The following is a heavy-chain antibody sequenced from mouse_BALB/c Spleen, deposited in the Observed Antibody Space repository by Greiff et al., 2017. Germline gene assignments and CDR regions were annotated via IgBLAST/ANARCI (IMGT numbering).Heavy chain of an antibody. V-gene: IGHV5-17*02. D-gene: IGHD4-1*01. CDR1: GFTFSSFG. J-gene: IGHJ3*01. CDR3: ARGWDGGFAY. CDR2: ISSGSSTI. Sequence: DVKLVESGGGLVQPGGSRKLSCAASGFTFSSFGMHWVRQAPEKGLEWVAYISSGSSTIYYADTVKGRFTISRDNPKNTLFLQMTSLRSEDTAMYYCARGWDGGFAYWGQGTLVTVSA.